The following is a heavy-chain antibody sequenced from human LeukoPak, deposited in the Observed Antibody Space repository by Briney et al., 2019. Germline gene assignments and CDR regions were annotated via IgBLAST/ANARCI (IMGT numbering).Heavy chain of an antibody. J-gene: IGHJ1*01. Sequence: GGSLRLSCAASGFTFSSYWMHWVRQAPGKGLVWVSGTNTDGSSTMYADSVKGRFTIARDNAKNTLYLQMNSLRAEDTAVYYRYGANAEHWGQGTLVTVSS. CDR1: GFTFSSYW. D-gene: IGHD4-23*01. V-gene: IGHV3-74*03. CDR2: TNTDGSST. CDR3: YGANAEH.